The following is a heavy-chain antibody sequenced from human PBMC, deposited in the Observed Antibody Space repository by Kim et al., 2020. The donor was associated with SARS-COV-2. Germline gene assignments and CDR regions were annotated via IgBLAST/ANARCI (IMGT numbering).Heavy chain of an antibody. J-gene: IGHJ4*02. CDR1: GGSFSGYY. V-gene: IGHV4-34*01. CDR2: INHSGST. D-gene: IGHD3-10*01. CDR3: ARGPSHYYGSGSYLTL. Sequence: SETLSLTCAVYGGSFSGYYWSWIRQPPGKGLEWIGEINHSGSTNYNPSLKSRVTISVDTSKNQFSLKLSSVTAADTAVYYCARGPSHYYGSGSYLTLWGQGTLVTVSS.